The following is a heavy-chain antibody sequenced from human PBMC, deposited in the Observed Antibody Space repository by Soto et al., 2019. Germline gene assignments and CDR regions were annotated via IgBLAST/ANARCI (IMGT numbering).Heavy chain of an antibody. V-gene: IGHV4-30-4*01. CDR3: ARGKIVLVPAAIPRWFDP. Sequence: SETMSLTCGVSGGSISGGDCYWSWIRQPPGKGLEWVGYIYYSGSTYYNPSLKSRVTISVDTSKNQFSLKLSSVTAADTAVYYCARGKIVLVPAAIPRWFDPWGQGTLVTVSS. D-gene: IGHD2-2*01. CDR1: GGSISGGDCY. J-gene: IGHJ5*02. CDR2: IYYSGST.